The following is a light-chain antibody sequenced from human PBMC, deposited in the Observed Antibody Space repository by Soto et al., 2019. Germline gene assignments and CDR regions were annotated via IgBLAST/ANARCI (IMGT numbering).Light chain of an antibody. J-gene: IGLJ2*01. CDR2: DTS. CDR3: LLSYSGARLV. CDR1: TGAVTSGHY. Sequence: QTVVTQEPSLTVSPGGTVTLTCGSSTGAVTSGHYPHWFQQKPGQAPRTLIFDTSNKHSWTPARFSGSLLGDKAALTLSGAQPEDEAEYYCLLSYSGARLVFGGGTKLT. V-gene: IGLV7-46*01.